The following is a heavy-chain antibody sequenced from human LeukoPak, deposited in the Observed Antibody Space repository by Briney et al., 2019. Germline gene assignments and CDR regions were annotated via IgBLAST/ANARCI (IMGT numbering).Heavy chain of an antibody. CDR1: GGSISVTPYC. V-gene: IGHV4-39*07. Sequence: SETLSLTCAISGGSISVTPYCWGWIRQPPGKGLEWIGSIYYSGSTYYNPSLKSRLTISVDTSKNQFSLKLTSVTAADTAVYYCARASTIFGHFAYWGRGILVTVSS. CDR3: ARASTIFGHFAY. CDR2: IYYSGST. J-gene: IGHJ4*02. D-gene: IGHD3-3*01.